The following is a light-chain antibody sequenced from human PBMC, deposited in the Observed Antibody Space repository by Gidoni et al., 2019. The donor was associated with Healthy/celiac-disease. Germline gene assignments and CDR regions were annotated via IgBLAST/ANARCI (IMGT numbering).Light chain of an antibody. CDR2: GVS. CDR3: QQYNNWPPWT. V-gene: IGKV3-15*01. Sequence: EIVLTQSPATLSVSPGERATLSCRASQSVSSNLAWYKQKPGQAPRLLISGVSTRATGIPARFSGSGSGTEFTLTISSLQSEDFAVYYCQQYNNWPPWTFGQGTKVEIK. J-gene: IGKJ1*01. CDR1: QSVSSN.